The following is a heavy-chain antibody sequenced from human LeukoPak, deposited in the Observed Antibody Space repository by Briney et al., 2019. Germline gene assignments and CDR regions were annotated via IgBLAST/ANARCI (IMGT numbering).Heavy chain of an antibody. J-gene: IGHJ4*02. Sequence: GGSLRLSCAPSGFTFSEDHMNWIRQAAGKGLEGVSYISPWRDTIYFADSVHGRFTLSRHNAKHSLYLQMTSLTVEDTAVYYCASGRDIAVAGPGGYFDYWGEGTLVTVSS. V-gene: IGHV3-11*01. CDR1: GFTFSEDH. CDR3: ASGRDIAVAGPGGYFDY. D-gene: IGHD6-19*01. CDR2: ISPWRDTI.